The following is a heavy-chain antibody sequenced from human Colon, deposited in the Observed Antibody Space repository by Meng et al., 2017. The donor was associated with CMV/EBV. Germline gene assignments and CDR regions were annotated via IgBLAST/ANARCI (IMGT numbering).Heavy chain of an antibody. J-gene: IGHJ4*02. D-gene: IGHD2-2*01. Sequence: ASVKVSCKTSGYTFTDYDVNWVRQAPGQGLEWMGWINPNSGGTNYAQKFQGRVTMTRDTSISTAYMELSRLRSDDTAVYYCARNLPPTSCLDYWGQGTLVTVSS. V-gene: IGHV1-2*02. CDR2: INPNSGGT. CDR1: GYTFTDYD. CDR3: ARNLPPTSCLDY.